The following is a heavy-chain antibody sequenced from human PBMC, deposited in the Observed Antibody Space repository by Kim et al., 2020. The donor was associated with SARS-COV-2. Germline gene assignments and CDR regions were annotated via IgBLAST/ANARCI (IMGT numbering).Heavy chain of an antibody. Sequence: GGSLRLSCAASGFTFSGSAMHWVRQASGKGLEWVGRIRSKANSYATAYAASVKGRFTISRDDSKNTAYLQMNSLKTEDTAVYYCTRLYGDHTPHDYWGQGTLVTVSS. CDR1: GFTFSGSA. CDR2: IRSKANSYAT. D-gene: IGHD4-17*01. CDR3: TRLYGDHTPHDY. V-gene: IGHV3-73*01. J-gene: IGHJ4*02.